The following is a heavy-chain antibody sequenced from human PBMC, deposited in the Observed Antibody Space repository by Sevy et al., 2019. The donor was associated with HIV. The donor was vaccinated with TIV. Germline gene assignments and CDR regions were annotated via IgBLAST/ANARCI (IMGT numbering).Heavy chain of an antibody. CDR1: GGSISSSSYY. Sequence: SETLSLTCTISGGSISSSSYYWGWIRQPSGKGREWMGSLYSTGATSYNPSLESRVTVSADTSRNRFYLKLDSVSAADTAVYYCATPLPSGWYEGTGGYFDLWGRGTLVTVSS. J-gene: IGHJ2*01. CDR2: LYSTGAT. V-gene: IGHV4-39*01. CDR3: ATPLPSGWYEGTGGYFDL. D-gene: IGHD6-19*01.